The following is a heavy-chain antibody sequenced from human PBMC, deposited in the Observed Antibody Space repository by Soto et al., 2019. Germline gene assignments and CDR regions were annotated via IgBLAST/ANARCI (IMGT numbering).Heavy chain of an antibody. CDR2: ITGNGDTT. Sequence: LRLSCAGSGFTFINTGMSWVRQAPGQGLEWVSAITGNGDTTYYADSVKGRFTISRDNSKSTLYLQMNSLRAEDTAVYYCAKIDGYFDYWGQGTLITVSS. J-gene: IGHJ4*02. D-gene: IGHD3-22*01. CDR3: AKIDGYFDY. V-gene: IGHV3-23*01. CDR1: GFTFINTG.